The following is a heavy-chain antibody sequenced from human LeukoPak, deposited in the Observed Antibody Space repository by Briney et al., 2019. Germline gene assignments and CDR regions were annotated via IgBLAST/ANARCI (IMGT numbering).Heavy chain of an antibody. Sequence: SETLSLTCTVSGGSISSSSYYWGWIRQPSGKGLEWIGSTYYSGSTYYNPSLKSRVTISVDTSKNQFSLKLSSVTAADTAVYYCARTQQLGGGSNFGYWGQGTLVTVSS. CDR2: TYYSGST. CDR1: GGSISSSSYY. V-gene: IGHV4-39*07. D-gene: IGHD6-13*01. CDR3: ARTQQLGGGSNFGY. J-gene: IGHJ4*02.